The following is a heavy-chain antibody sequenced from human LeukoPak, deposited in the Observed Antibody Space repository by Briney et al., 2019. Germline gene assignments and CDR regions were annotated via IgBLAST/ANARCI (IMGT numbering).Heavy chain of an antibody. V-gene: IGHV3-21*01. CDR2: ISSSSSYI. CDR3: ARDLYSSSSMDY. J-gene: IGHJ4*02. D-gene: IGHD6-6*01. Sequence: GGSLRLSCAASGFTFSSYAMHWVRQAPGKGLEWVSSISSSSSYIYYADSVKGRFTISRDNAKNSLYLQMNSLRAEDTAVYYCARDLYSSSSMDYWGQGTLVTVSS. CDR1: GFTFSSYA.